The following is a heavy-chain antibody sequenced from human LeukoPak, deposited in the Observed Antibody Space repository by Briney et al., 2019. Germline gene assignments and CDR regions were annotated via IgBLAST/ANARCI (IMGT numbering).Heavy chain of an antibody. CDR3: TRGHYGR. D-gene: IGHD3-10*01. J-gene: IGHJ4*02. Sequence: GGSLRLSCAASGLTFTSAWMNWVRQVPGKGLEWVGHIKPKTDGGTTDYAAPVKGRFTISRDDSKSTLYLQMDSLKTEDTAVYYCTRGHYGRWGQGTLVTVSS. CDR1: GLTFTSAW. V-gene: IGHV3-15*01. CDR2: IKPKTDGGTT.